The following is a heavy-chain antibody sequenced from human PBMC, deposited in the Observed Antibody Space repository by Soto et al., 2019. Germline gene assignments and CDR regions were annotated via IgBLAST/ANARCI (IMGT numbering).Heavy chain of an antibody. Sequence: QVQLVESGGGVVQPGRSLRLSCAVSGFTFSSYALHWVRQAPGKGLEWVAVISNDGIDKYYANSVKGRFTISRDNSKNTLYLQMNSLRAVDTAVYHCARDPTGLIAYASSGHYDYWGQGTLVTVSS. V-gene: IGHV3-30*04. CDR1: GFTFSSYA. CDR2: ISNDGIDK. CDR3: ARDPTGLIAYASSGHYDY. D-gene: IGHD3-22*01. J-gene: IGHJ4*02.